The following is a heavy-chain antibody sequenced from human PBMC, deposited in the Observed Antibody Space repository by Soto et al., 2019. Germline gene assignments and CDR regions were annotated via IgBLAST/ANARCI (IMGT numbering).Heavy chain of an antibody. Sequence: EWMGGIIPIFGTANYAQKFQGRVTITADESTSTAYMELSSLRSEDTAVYYCARDLHYYGSGSYYTLDYWGQGTLVTVSS. J-gene: IGHJ4*02. D-gene: IGHD3-10*01. CDR3: ARDLHYYGSGSYYTLDY. CDR2: IIPIFGTA. V-gene: IGHV1-69*01.